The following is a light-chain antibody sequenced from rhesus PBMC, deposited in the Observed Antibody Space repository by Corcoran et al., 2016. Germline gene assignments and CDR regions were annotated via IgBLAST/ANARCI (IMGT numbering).Light chain of an antibody. J-gene: IGLJ1*01. CDR2: GNT. CDR1: TLKFYY. CDR3: GSWDNSGNHYI. V-gene: IGLV3S11*01. Sequence: SSGLTQEPALSVALGHTVRMTCQGDTLKFYYASWYQQKPGQVPVLVIYGNTNRPSGIPGRFSGSWSGNTGSLTITGAQVEDEADYYCGSWDNSGNHYIFGGGTRLTVL.